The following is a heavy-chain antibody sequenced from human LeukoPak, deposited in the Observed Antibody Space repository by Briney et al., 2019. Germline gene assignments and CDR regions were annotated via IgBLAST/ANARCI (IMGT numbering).Heavy chain of an antibody. CDR2: MNPNSGNT. J-gene: IGHJ4*02. Sequence: ASVKVSYKASGYTFTSYDINWVRQATGQGLEWMGWMNPNSGNTGYAQKFQGRVTMTRNTSISTAYMELSSLRSEDTAVYYCARVHASLVPAADYWGQGTLVTVSS. V-gene: IGHV1-8*01. CDR3: ARVHASLVPAADY. CDR1: GYTFTSYD. D-gene: IGHD2-2*01.